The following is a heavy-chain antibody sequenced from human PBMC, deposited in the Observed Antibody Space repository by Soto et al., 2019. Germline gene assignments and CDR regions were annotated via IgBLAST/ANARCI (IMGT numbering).Heavy chain of an antibody. Sequence: QVHLVESGGGVVQPGRSPRLSCVASGFTFSNYGMHWVRQAPGKGLEWVAVISYDGSNKYYADAVKGRFTISRDNSKNTLYLQMTSLRTEDTALYYCAKLDEGGLQYAYYPMDVWGQGTTVTVSS. CDR1: GFTFSNYG. CDR2: ISYDGSNK. V-gene: IGHV3-30*18. J-gene: IGHJ6*02. CDR3: AKLDEGGLQYAYYPMDV. D-gene: IGHD2-15*01.